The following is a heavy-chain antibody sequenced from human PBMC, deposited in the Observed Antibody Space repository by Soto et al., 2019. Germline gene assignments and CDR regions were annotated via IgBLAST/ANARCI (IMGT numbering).Heavy chain of an antibody. CDR2: MNPNSGNT. CDR1: GYTFTSYD. D-gene: IGHD3-3*01. J-gene: IGHJ4*02. CDR3: ASFRNDFWSGYYTFDY. Sequence: ASVKVSCTASGYTFTSYDINWVRQDTGKGLEWMGWMNPNSGNTGYAQKFQGRVTMTRNTSISTAYMELSSLRSEDTAVYYCASFRNDFWSGYYTFDYWGQGTLVTV. V-gene: IGHV1-8*01.